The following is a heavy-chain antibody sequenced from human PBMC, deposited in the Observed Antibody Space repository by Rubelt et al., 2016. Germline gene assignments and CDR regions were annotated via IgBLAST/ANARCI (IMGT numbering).Heavy chain of an antibody. Sequence: QVQLQQRGAGLLKPSETLSLTCAVYGGSLSGYYWGWIRQPPGKGLEWIGDINHSGTTNYNPSLKSRVTISLDPSKNQFSLTLNSVTAADTAVYYCARMSQLGDAFDIWGQGTMVTVSS. V-gene: IGHV4-34*01. D-gene: IGHD3-16*01. CDR3: ARMSQLGDAFDI. J-gene: IGHJ3*02. CDR1: GGSLSGYY. CDR2: INHSGTT.